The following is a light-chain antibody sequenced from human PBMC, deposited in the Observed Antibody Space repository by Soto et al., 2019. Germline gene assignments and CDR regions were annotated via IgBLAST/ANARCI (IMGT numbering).Light chain of an antibody. CDR3: QQLNSYPLT. J-gene: IGKJ5*01. CDR2: AAS. CDR1: QDISSF. V-gene: IGKV1-9*01. Sequence: GDRVTITCRASQDISSFLAWYQQKPGKAPKLLIYAASTLQSGVPSRFSGSGSGTDFTLTISSLQPGDFATYFCQQLNSYPLTFGQGTRLEIK.